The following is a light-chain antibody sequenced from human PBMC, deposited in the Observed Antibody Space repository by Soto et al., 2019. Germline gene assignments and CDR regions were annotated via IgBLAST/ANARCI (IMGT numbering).Light chain of an antibody. CDR2: DVS. CDR1: SSDVGGYNY. CDR3: SSYTSSSSYV. Sequence: QSALTQPASVSGSPGQSITSSCTGASSDVGGYNYVSWYQQHPGKAPKLMIYDVSNRPSGVSNRFSGSKSGNTASLTISGLQAEDEADYYRSSYTSSSSYVFGTGTKDTVL. V-gene: IGLV2-14*01. J-gene: IGLJ1*01.